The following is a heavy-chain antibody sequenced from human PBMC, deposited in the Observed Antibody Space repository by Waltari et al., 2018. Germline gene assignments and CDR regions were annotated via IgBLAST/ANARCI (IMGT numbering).Heavy chain of an antibody. Sequence: QVQLQESGPGLVKPSETLSLTCTVSGGSISSHYWSWIRQPPGKGLEWIGYIYYSGSTNYYPSLKSRVTISVDTSKNQFSLKLSSVTAADTAVYYCARGAIFGVVSYWGQGTLVTVSS. V-gene: IGHV4-59*11. CDR3: ARGAIFGVVSY. D-gene: IGHD3-3*01. J-gene: IGHJ4*02. CDR1: GGSISSHY. CDR2: IYYSGST.